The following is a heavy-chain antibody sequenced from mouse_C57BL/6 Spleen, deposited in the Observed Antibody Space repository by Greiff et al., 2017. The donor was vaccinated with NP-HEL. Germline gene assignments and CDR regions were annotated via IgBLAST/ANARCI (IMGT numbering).Heavy chain of an antibody. J-gene: IGHJ2*01. CDR2: IDPSDSYT. CDR3: ARETRGCGYFDY. Sequence: QVQLQQPGAELVMPGASVKLSCKASGYTFTTYWMHWVKQRPGQGLEWIGEIDPSDSYTNYNQKFKGKSTLTVDKSSSTAYMQLSSLTSEDSAVYYCARETRGCGYFDYWGQGTTLTVSS. CDR1: GYTFTTYW. D-gene: IGHD3-3*01. V-gene: IGHV1-69*01.